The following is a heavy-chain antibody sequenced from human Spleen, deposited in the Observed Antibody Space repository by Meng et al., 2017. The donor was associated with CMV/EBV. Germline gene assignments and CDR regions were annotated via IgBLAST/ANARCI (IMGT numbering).Heavy chain of an antibody. CDR2: IKSKADGGTT. CDR3: TTDPHSYGDAFDI. D-gene: IGHD5-18*01. Sequence: GGSLRLSCAASGFTFSNAWMSWVRQAPGKGLEWVGRIKSKADGGTTDYAAPVKGRFTISRDDSKNTLYLQMNSLETEDTAVYYCTTDPHSYGDAFDIWGQGTMVTVS. J-gene: IGHJ3*02. CDR1: GFTFSNAW. V-gene: IGHV3-15*01.